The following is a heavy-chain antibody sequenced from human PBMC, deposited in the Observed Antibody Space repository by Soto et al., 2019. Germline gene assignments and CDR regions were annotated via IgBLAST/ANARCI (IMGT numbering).Heavy chain of an antibody. CDR3: ARDECSSTSCYYYYGMDV. CDR2: ISAYNGNT. Sequence: GASVKVSCKASGYTFTSYGISWVRQAPGQGLEWMGWISAYNGNTNYAQKLQGRVTMTTDTSTSTAYMELRSLRSDDTAVYYCARDECSSTSCYYYYGMDVCGQGTTVTVSS. V-gene: IGHV1-18*01. J-gene: IGHJ6*02. CDR1: GYTFTSYG. D-gene: IGHD2-2*01.